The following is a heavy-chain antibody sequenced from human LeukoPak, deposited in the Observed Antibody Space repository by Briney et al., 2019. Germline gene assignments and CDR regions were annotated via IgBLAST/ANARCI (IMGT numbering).Heavy chain of an antibody. V-gene: IGHV3-23*01. CDR3: GRDPNGDYVGAFDF. D-gene: IGHD4-17*01. J-gene: IGHJ3*01. CDR2: IRGSGEGT. CDR1: GFTFTNYA. Sequence: GGSLGLSCEGSGFTFTNYALTWVRQAPGKGLEWVSSIRGSGEGTSYADSVKGRFTMSRDNSKSTLYLQMNSLRAGDTAVYYCGRDPNGDYVGAFDFWGQGTLVTVSS.